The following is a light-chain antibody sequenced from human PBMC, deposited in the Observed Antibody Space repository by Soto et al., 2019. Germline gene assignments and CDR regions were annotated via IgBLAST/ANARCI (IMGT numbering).Light chain of an antibody. CDR3: SSYSSRSTLLV. Sequence: QSVLTQPASVSASPGQSITISCIGTSSDIGGYSYVSWYQQHPGKAPKLLIRDVNYRPSVISARFSGSKSGNTASLTISGLQTEDEADYYCSSYSSRSTLLVFGGGTKLTVL. CDR1: SSDIGGYSY. J-gene: IGLJ2*01. CDR2: DVN. V-gene: IGLV2-14*03.